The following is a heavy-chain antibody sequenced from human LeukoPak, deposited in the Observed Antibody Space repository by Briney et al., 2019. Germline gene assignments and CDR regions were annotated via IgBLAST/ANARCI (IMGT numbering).Heavy chain of an antibody. CDR3: ARDRNSGYEGFDY. CDR1: GFTFSDYY. CDR2: ISSSGSTI. D-gene: IGHD5-12*01. J-gene: IGHJ4*02. V-gene: IGHV3-11*04. Sequence: GGSLRLSCAASGFTFSDYYMSWIRQAPGKGLEWVSYISSSGSTIYYADSVKGRFTISRDNAKNSLYLQMNSLRAEDAAVYYCARDRNSGYEGFDYWGQGTLVTVSS.